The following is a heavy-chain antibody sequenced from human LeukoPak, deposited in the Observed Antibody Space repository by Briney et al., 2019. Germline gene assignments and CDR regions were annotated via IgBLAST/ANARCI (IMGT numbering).Heavy chain of an antibody. V-gene: IGHV4-39*01. CDR2: IHYSGST. J-gene: IGHJ4*02. CDR3: ARRSVVLPADY. CDR1: GGSVSSSSHD. D-gene: IGHD3-10*01. Sequence: PSETLSLTCTVSGGSVSSSSHDWAWIRQPPGKGLEWIGCIHYSGSTYYNPSLQSRLTISVDTSNSQFSLELNSVTAADTAVYYRARRSVVLPADYWGQGTLVTVSS.